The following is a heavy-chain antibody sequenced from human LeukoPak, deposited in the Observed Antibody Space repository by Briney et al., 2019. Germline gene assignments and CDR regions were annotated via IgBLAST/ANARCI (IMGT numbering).Heavy chain of an antibody. CDR3: AREMRSSGLYYFDY. D-gene: IGHD6-19*01. CDR2: ISYSGST. Sequence: SETLSLTCTVSGGSISSSTYYWGWIRQPPGKGLEWIGSISYSGSTSYNPSLKSRVTISLDTSKNQFSLKLTSVTAADTAVYYCAREMRSSGLYYFDYWGRGALVTVSS. J-gene: IGHJ4*02. V-gene: IGHV4-39*07. CDR1: GGSISSSTYY.